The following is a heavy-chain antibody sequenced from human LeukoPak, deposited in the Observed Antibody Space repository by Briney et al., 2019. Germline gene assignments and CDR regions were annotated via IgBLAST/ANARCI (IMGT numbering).Heavy chain of an antibody. CDR2: ISSSGSTI. V-gene: IGHV3-48*04. J-gene: IGHJ6*04. Sequence: GGSLRLSCAASGFTFSSYWMHWVRQAPGKGLDWVSYISSSGSTIYYADSVKGRFTISRDNAKNSLYLQMNSLRAEDTAVYYCAELGITMIGGVWGKGTTVTISS. CDR1: GFTFSSYW. CDR3: AELGITMIGGV. D-gene: IGHD3-10*02.